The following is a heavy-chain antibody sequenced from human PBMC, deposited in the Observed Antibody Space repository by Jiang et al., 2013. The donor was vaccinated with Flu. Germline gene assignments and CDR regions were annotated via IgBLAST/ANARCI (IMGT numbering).Heavy chain of an antibody. J-gene: IGHJ2*01. CDR1: GGTFSSYA. Sequence: SSVKVSCKASGGTFSSYAISWVRQAPGQGLEWMGGIIPIFGTANYAQKFQGRVTITADESTSTAYMELSSLRSEDTAVYYCAGMVVTTNGGWYFDLWGRGTLVTVSS. D-gene: IGHD2-21*02. V-gene: IGHV1-69*01. CDR3: AGMVVTTNGGWYFDL. CDR2: IIPIFGTA.